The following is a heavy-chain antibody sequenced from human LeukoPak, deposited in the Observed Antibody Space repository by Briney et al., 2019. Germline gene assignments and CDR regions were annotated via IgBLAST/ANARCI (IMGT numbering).Heavy chain of an antibody. J-gene: IGHJ6*02. CDR1: GFTLSDYY. Sequence: GGSLRLSCAPSGFTLSDYYMDWVRQAPGKGLEWVGRTNSKATSYTTEYAASVKGGFTISRDDSRNSLYLQMNSLKNEDTAVYYCVRGHYGMDVWGPGTTVTVSS. V-gene: IGHV3-72*01. CDR2: TNSKATSYTT. CDR3: VRGHYGMDV.